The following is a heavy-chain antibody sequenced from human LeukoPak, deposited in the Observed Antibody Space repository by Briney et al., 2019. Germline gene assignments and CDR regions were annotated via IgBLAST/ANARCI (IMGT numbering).Heavy chain of an antibody. Sequence: GGSLRLSCTASGFTFGVYAMSWVRQAPGKGLEWVGFIRSKAYGGTTEYAASVKGRFTISRDDSKIIAYLQMNSLKTEDTAVYYCSYGSGSSYNVYYYAMDVWGKGTTVTVSS. CDR2: IRSKAYGGTT. J-gene: IGHJ6*04. CDR1: GFTFGVYA. CDR3: SYGSGSSYNVYYYAMDV. V-gene: IGHV3-49*04. D-gene: IGHD3-10*01.